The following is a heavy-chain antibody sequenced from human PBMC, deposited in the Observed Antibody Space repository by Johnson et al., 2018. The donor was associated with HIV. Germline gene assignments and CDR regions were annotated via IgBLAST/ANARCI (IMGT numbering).Heavy chain of an antibody. J-gene: IGHJ3*02. D-gene: IGHD1-26*01. CDR1: GFTFSSYD. Sequence: VQLVESGGGLVQPGASLRLSCAASGFTFSSYDMHWVRQATGKGLEWVSAIGTAGDTYYPGSVQGLFTISRENAKNSLYLQMNSLRAEDTAVYYCARGGRVIVGTEGAFDIWGQGTMVTVSS. V-gene: IGHV3-13*01. CDR3: ARGGRVIVGTEGAFDI. CDR2: IGTAGDT.